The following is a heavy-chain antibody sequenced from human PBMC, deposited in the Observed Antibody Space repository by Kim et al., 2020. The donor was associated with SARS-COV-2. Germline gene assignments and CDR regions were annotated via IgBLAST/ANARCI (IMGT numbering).Heavy chain of an antibody. D-gene: IGHD6-19*01. V-gene: IGHV3-66*01. Sequence: GGSLRLFCAASGFTVSSNYMSWVRQAPGKGLECVSLIYSGGGTYYADAVKGRVNISRDNSKNTVYLQMNSLRAEDSAVYYCARSRQSDYYYGMDVWGQGTTVTVSS. CDR1: GFTVSSNY. CDR2: IYSGGGT. J-gene: IGHJ6*02. CDR3: ARSRQSDYYYGMDV.